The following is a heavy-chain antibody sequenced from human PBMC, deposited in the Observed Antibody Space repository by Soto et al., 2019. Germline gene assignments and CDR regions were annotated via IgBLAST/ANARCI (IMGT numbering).Heavy chain of an antibody. CDR3: ARESGDWPLNWFDP. V-gene: IGHV3-48*03. Sequence: GGSLTLSWAASGFTFSSYEMNWVRQAPGKGLEWVSYISSSGSTIYYADSVKGRFTISRDNAKSTLYLQMNGLTAEDTAVYYCARESGDWPLNWFDPWGQGTLVTVSS. CDR1: GFTFSSYE. D-gene: IGHD2-21*02. J-gene: IGHJ5*02. CDR2: ISSSGSTI.